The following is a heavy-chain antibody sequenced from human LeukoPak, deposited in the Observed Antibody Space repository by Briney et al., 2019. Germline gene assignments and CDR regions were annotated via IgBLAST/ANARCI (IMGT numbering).Heavy chain of an antibody. CDR2: ISSSSSYI. D-gene: IGHD3-3*01. J-gene: IGHJ5*02. Sequence: PGGSLRLSCAASGFTFSSYSMNWVRQAPGKGLEWVSSISSSSSYIYYADSVKGRFTISRDNAKNSLYLQMNCLRAEDTAVYYCARDSPLGVFIAMFDPWGQGTLVTVSS. V-gene: IGHV3-21*01. CDR3: ARDSPLGVFIAMFDP. CDR1: GFTFSSYS.